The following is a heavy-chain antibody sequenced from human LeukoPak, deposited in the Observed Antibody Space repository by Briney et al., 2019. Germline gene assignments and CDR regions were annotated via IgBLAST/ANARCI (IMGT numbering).Heavy chain of an antibody. CDR2: IYYSGST. CDR3: AGIGAGTDAFDI. J-gene: IGHJ3*02. CDR1: GGSISSGDYY. Sequence: SQTLSLTCTVSGGSISSGDYYWSWIRQPPGKGLEWIGYIYYSGSTYYNPSLKSRVTISVDTSKNQFSLKLSSVTAADTAVYYCAGIGAGTDAFDIWGQGTMVTVSS. D-gene: IGHD6-19*01. V-gene: IGHV4-30-4*08.